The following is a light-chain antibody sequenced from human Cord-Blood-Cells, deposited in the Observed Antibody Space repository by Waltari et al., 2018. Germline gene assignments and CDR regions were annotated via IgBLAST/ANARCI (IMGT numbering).Light chain of an antibody. V-gene: IGLV6-57*01. CDR2: EDN. CDR3: QSYDSSNHGVV. Sequence: FMLTQPHSVSESPGKPVTISCPRSSGSIASLHAQWYPQRPGSSPTTVIYEDNQRPSGVPDRFSGSIDSSSNSASLTISGLKTDDEADYYCQSYDSSNHGVVFGGGTKLTVL. J-gene: IGLJ2*01. CDR1: SGSIASLH.